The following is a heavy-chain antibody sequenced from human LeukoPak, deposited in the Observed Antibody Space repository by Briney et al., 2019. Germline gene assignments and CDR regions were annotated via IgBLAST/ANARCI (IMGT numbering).Heavy chain of an antibody. CDR2: INGDGSST. CDR1: GFTFSSYW. V-gene: IGHV3-74*01. Sequence: PGGSLRLSCAVSGFTFSSYWMHWVRQVPGKGLVWVSRINGDGSSTNYADSVKGRFTISRDNAQSTLYLQMNSLRAEDTAVYYCARGPNSNWSGLDFWGQGTLLTVSS. CDR3: ARGPNSNWSGLDF. D-gene: IGHD6-6*01. J-gene: IGHJ4*02.